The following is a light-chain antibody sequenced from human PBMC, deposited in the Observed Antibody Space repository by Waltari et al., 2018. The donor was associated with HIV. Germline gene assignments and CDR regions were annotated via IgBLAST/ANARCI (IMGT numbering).Light chain of an antibody. V-gene: IGKV1-33*01. J-gene: IGKJ4*01. CDR3: QQYDNLPLT. CDR2: DAS. CDR1: QDISNY. Sequence: DIQMTQSPSSLSASVDDRVTITCQASQDISNYLNWYKQKPGKAPKLLIYDASTLETGVPSRFSGSGSGTDFTFTISSLQPEDIATYYCQQYDNLPLTFGGGTKVEIK.